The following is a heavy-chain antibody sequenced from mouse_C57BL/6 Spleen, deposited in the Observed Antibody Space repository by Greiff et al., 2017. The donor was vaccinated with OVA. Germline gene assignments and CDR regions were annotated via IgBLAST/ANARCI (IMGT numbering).Heavy chain of an antibody. V-gene: IGHV2-6*03. CDR2: IWSDGST. J-gene: IGHJ4*01. CDR1: GFSLTSYG. D-gene: IGHD2-1*01. Sequence: VMLVESGPGLVAPSQSLSITCTVSGFSLTSYGVHWVSQPPGKGLEWLGVIWSDGSTTYNSALKSRLSISKDNSKSQVFLKMTSLQTDDTAMYYCATYGNYEGAMDYWGQGTSVTVSS. CDR3: ATYGNYEGAMDY.